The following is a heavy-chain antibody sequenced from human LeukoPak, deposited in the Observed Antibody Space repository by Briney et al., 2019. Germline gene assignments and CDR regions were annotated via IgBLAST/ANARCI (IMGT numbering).Heavy chain of an antibody. V-gene: IGHV3-7*01. CDR3: ARVRGSWCLDC. D-gene: IGHD6-13*01. Sequence: GGSLRLSCAASGFIFSNYWMSWVRQAPGKGLEWVANIKQDGSDKYYVDSVKGRFTISRDNAKNSLYLQMNSLRADDTAVYYCARVRGSWCLDCWGQGTLVTVS. CDR2: IKQDGSDK. J-gene: IGHJ4*02. CDR1: GFIFSNYW.